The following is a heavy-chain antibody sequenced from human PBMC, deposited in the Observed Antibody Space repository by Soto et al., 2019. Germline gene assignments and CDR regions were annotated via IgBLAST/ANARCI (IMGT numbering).Heavy chain of an antibody. CDR3: ARIPRYSFPTSDDLDS. CDR1: GGTFYTYT. CDR2: ITPIYPTT. V-gene: IGHV1-69*13. D-gene: IGHD5-18*01. Sequence: SVKVSCKASGGTFYTYTFSWVRQGPGQGLEWMGSITPIYPTTNYAEKFQGRITVTADGSTNTAYMELNSLTSEDTAGYYCARIPRYSFPTSDDLDSWGQGTLVTVSS. J-gene: IGHJ4*02.